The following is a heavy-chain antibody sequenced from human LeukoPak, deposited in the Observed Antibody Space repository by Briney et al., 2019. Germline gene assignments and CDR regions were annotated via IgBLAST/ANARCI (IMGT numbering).Heavy chain of an antibody. J-gene: IGHJ4*02. CDR2: IYYSGST. D-gene: IGHD6-19*01. CDR1: GGSISRYY. V-gene: IGHV4-59*08. CDR3: ARQKSGYSSGWGDFDY. Sequence: PSETLSLTCTVSGGSISRYYWSWIRQPPGKGLEWIGYIYYSGSTNYNPSLKSRVTISVDTSKNQFSLKLSSVTAADTAVYYCARQKSGYSSGWGDFDYWGQGTLVTVSS.